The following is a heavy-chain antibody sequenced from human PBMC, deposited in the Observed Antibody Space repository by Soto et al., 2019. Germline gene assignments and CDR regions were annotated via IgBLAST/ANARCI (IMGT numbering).Heavy chain of an antibody. D-gene: IGHD5-18*01. CDR3: ARGDSYTQPVFAY. CDR1: GFTVSNNY. J-gene: IGHJ4*02. CDR2: IYSSGST. V-gene: IGHV3-53*01. Sequence: EVQLVESGGGLIQPVGSLRLSCAASGFTVSNNYMTWVRQAPGTGLEWGSFIYSSGSTYYADSVKGRITSSRDNFKHTLYLPMNSLRAYDTAVDYFARGDSYTQPVFAYGGLGTLVTVSS.